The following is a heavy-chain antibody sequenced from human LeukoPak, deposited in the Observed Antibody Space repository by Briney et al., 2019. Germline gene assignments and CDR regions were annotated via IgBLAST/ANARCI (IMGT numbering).Heavy chain of an antibody. J-gene: IGHJ4*02. Sequence: GSLRLSCAASGFTVSSHYMSWVRQAPGKGLEWVSVTDSCGSTSYADSVMGRFTISRDNANNSLFLQMNSLRAEDTAVYYCARTGQYCSGGTCYSGQFDFWGQGTLVTVSS. CDR2: TDSCGST. CDR3: ARTGQYCSGGTCYSGQFDF. D-gene: IGHD2-15*01. CDR1: GFTVSSHY. V-gene: IGHV3-53*01.